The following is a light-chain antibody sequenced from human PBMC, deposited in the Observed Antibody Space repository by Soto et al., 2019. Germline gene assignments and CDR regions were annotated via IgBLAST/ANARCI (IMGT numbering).Light chain of an antibody. J-gene: IGKJ5*01. Sequence: EIVLTQSPGTLSLSPGDRAALSCRASQSLSSSYLAWYQQKPGQAPRLLIYGTSIRATGIPVRFSGSGSGTDFTLTISSLEPEDFAVYYCQQRTNWPATFGQGTRLEIK. CDR2: GTS. CDR3: QQRTNWPAT. V-gene: IGKV3D-20*02. CDR1: QSLSSSY.